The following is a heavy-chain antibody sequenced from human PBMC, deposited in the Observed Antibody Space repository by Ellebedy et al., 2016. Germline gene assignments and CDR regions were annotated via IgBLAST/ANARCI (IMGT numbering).Heavy chain of an antibody. V-gene: IGHV3-23*01. CDR3: ANMRYYYDSSGYRHYFDY. CDR1: GFTFSSYA. D-gene: IGHD3-22*01. CDR2: ISGSGGST. Sequence: GGSLRLXXAASGFTFSSYAMSWVRQAPGKGLEWVSAISGSGGSTYYADSVKGRFTISRDNSKNTLYLQMNSLRAEDTAVYYCANMRYYYDSSGYRHYFDYWGQGTLVTVSS. J-gene: IGHJ4*02.